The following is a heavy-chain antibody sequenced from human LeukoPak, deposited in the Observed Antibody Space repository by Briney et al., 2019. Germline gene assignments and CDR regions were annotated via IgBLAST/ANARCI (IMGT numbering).Heavy chain of an antibody. V-gene: IGHV3-33*06. CDR1: GFTFSSYG. CDR3: AKDHSSSWSNFDY. D-gene: IGHD6-13*01. Sequence: PGGSLRLSCAASGFTFSSYGMHWVRRAPGKGREGVAVIWYDGSNNNYADSVKGRFTISRDNSKNTLYLQMNSLRAEDTAVYYCAKDHSSSWSNFDYWGQGTLVTVSS. J-gene: IGHJ4*02. CDR2: IWYDGSNN.